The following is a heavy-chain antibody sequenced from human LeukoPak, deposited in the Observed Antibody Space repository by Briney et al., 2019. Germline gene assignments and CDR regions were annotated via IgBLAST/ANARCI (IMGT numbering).Heavy chain of an antibody. Sequence: QPGGSLRLSCAASGFTFSSYWMSWVRQAPGKGLEWVANIKHDGSEKYYVDSVKGRFTISRDNAKNSLYLQMNSLRAEDTAVYYCARVSCSGGSCYSEFDYWGQRTLVTVSS. CDR3: ARVSCSGGSCYSEFDY. V-gene: IGHV3-7*01. CDR1: GFTFSSYW. CDR2: IKHDGSEK. D-gene: IGHD2-15*01. J-gene: IGHJ4*02.